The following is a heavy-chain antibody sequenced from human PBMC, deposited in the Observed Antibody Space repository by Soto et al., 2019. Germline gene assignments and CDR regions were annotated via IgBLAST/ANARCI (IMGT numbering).Heavy chain of an antibody. D-gene: IGHD2-2*01. CDR2: IIPILGIA. Sequence: QVQLVQSGAEVKKPGSSVKVSCKASGGTFSSYTISWVRQAPGQGLEWMGRIIPILGIANYAQKFQGRVTIPADKSTSTAYMELSSLRSEDTAVYYCATAGYCSSTSCSIFDYWGQGTLVTVSS. CDR1: GGTFSSYT. V-gene: IGHV1-69*02. J-gene: IGHJ4*02. CDR3: ATAGYCSSTSCSIFDY.